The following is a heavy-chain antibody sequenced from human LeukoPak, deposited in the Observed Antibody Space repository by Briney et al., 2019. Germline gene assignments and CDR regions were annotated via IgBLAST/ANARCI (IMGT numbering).Heavy chain of an antibody. J-gene: IGHJ4*02. Sequence: PSETLSLTCTVSGGSISSSSYYWGWIRQPPGKGLEWIGSIYYSGSTYYNPSLKSRVTISVDTSKNQFSLKLSSVTAADTAVYYCARARHTSAWSYYFDYWGQGTLVTVSS. CDR2: IYYSGST. V-gene: IGHV4-39*07. D-gene: IGHD6-19*01. CDR3: ARARHTSAWSYYFDY. CDR1: GGSISSSSYY.